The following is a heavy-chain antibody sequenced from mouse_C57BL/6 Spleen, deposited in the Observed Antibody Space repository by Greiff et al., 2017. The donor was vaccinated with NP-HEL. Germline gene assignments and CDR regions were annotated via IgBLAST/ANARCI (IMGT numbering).Heavy chain of an antibody. CDR1: GYTFTSYG. CDR3: AREGLQAWFAY. J-gene: IGHJ3*01. Sequence: QVQLKESGAELARPGASVKLSCKASGYTFTSYGISWVKQRPGQGLEWIGEIYPRSGNTYYNEKFKGKATLTADKSSSTAYMELRSLTSEDSAVYFCAREGLQAWFAYWGQGTLVTVSA. D-gene: IGHD2-2*01. V-gene: IGHV1-81*01. CDR2: IYPRSGNT.